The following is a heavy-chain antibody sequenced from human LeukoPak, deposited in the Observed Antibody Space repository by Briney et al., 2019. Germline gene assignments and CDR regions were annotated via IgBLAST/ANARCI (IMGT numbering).Heavy chain of an antibody. V-gene: IGHV3-30-3*01. CDR2: ISYDGSNK. Sequence: GGSLRLSCAASGFTFSSYAMHWVRQAPGKGLEWVAVISYDGSNKYYADSVKGRFTISRDNSKNTLYLQMNSLRAEDTAVYYWARDPPPLQKVHSGDYVPPGMDVWAKGPTVTASS. D-gene: IGHD4-17*01. J-gene: IGHJ6*04. CDR3: ARDPPPLQKVHSGDYVPPGMDV. CDR1: GFTFSSYA.